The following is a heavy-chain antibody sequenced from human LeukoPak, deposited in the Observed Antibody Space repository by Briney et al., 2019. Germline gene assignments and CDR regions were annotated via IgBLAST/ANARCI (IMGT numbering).Heavy chain of an antibody. V-gene: IGHV3-66*04. Sequence: GRSLRLSCAASGFTFSNYGLHWVRQAPGEGLEWVSVIYSGGSTYYADSVKGRFTISRDNSKNTLYLQMNSLRAEDTAVYYCARRPTDSSGSYWGQGTLVTVSS. CDR3: ARRPTDSSGSY. CDR2: IYSGGST. CDR1: GFTFSNYG. D-gene: IGHD6-19*01. J-gene: IGHJ4*02.